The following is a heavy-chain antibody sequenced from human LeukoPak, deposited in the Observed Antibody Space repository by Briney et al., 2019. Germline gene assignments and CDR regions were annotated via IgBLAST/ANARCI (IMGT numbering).Heavy chain of an antibody. V-gene: IGHV4-4*02. CDR3: ARQPPNYGSGSYAFDI. J-gene: IGHJ3*02. CDR1: GGSITSPNW. Sequence: SGTLSLTCAVSGGSITSPNWWSWVRQPPGKGLEWIGEIYHTGSTNYNPSLKSRVTISVDKSKNQFSLKLSSVTAADTAVYYCARQPPNYGSGSYAFDIWGQGTMVTVSS. CDR2: IYHTGST. D-gene: IGHD3-10*01.